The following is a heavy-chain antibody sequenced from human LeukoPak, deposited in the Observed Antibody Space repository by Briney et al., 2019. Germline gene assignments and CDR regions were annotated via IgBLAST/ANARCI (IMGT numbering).Heavy chain of an antibody. CDR3: TKGGYSNSWYGDY. J-gene: IGHJ4*02. Sequence: GGSLRLSCAASGFTFSRYGMHWVRQAPGKGLEWVAGISYDGTNSYYADSVKGRFTISRDNSKSTLYLQINNLRPEDTAVYYCTKGGYSNSWYGDYWGQGTLVTVSS. D-gene: IGHD6-13*01. V-gene: IGHV3-30*18. CDR2: ISYDGTNS. CDR1: GFTFSRYG.